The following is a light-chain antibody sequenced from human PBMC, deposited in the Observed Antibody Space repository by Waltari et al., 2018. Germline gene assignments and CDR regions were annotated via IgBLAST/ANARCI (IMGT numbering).Light chain of an antibody. CDR3: SSYTDTKTYV. J-gene: IGLJ1*01. CDR1: RSDVGAYNH. Sequence: QSALTQPASVSGSPGQSITISCTGTRSDVGAYNHVSWFRQYPGKAPELIIYDVYNRPFGVSSRFSGSKSGNTASLTISGRQAGDEGDYYCSSYTDTKTYVFGSGTTVSVV. CDR2: DVY. V-gene: IGLV2-14*01.